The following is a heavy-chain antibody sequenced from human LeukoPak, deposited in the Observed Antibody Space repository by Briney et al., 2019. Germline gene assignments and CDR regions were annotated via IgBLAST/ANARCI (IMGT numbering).Heavy chain of an antibody. CDR1: GFTFSSYA. J-gene: IGHJ6*02. Sequence: GGSLRLSCAASGFTFSSYAMSWVRQAPGKGLEWVSAISGSGGSTYYADSVKGRFTISRDNSKNTLYLQMNGLRAEDTAVYYCAKEHGDDYYYYGMDVWGQGTTVTVSS. V-gene: IGHV3-23*01. D-gene: IGHD4-17*01. CDR2: ISGSGGST. CDR3: AKEHGDDYYYYGMDV.